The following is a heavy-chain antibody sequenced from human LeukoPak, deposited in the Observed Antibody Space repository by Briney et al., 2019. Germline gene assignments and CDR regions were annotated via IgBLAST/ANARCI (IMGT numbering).Heavy chain of an antibody. D-gene: IGHD2-21*01. CDR1: GGSFSGYY. J-gene: IGHJ5*02. CDR3: ARDSPLFDR. CDR2: INHSGST. Sequence: SETLSLTCAVYGGSFSGYYWSWIRQPPGKGLELIGEINHSGSTNYTPSLKTPATMSVDTSKIHFTLKPSSVTAADTAVYCCARDSPLFDRWGQGTLVTVSS. V-gene: IGHV4-34*01.